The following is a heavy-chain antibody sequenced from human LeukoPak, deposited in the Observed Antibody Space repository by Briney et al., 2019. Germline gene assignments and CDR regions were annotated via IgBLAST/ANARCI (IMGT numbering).Heavy chain of an antibody. CDR1: GFTFGRYE. Sequence: GGSLRLSCAASGFTFGRYEMNWVRQAPGKGLEWLSYINDGGTTIYYADSVEGRFTISRDNAKNSLYLQMNSLRAEDTAVYYCAGVSRAVAGTGSFDYWGQGTPVTVTS. CDR3: AGVSRAVAGTGSFDY. CDR2: INDGGTTI. D-gene: IGHD6-19*01. V-gene: IGHV3-48*03. J-gene: IGHJ4*02.